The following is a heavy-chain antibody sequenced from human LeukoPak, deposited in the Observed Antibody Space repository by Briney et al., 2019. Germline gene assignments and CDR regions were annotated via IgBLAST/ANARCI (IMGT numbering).Heavy chain of an antibody. CDR1: GYSISSGYY. CDR2: IYHSGST. Sequence: SETLSLTCAVSGYSISSGYYWGWIRQPPGKGLEWIGSIYHSGSTYYNPSLKSRVTISVDTSKNQFSLKLSSVTAADTAVYYCARLSLSPYSSSWGMDYWGQGTLVTVSS. D-gene: IGHD6-13*01. V-gene: IGHV4-38-2*01. CDR3: ARLSLSPYSSSWGMDY. J-gene: IGHJ4*02.